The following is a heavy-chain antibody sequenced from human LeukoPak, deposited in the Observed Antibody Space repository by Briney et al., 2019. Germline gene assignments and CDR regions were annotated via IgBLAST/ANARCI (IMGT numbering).Heavy chain of an antibody. D-gene: IGHD6-6*01. CDR2: INHSGST. V-gene: IGHV4-34*01. CDR1: GGSFSGYY. CDR3: ARPQGDSSSSGLDY. J-gene: IGHJ4*02. Sequence: SETLSLTCAVYGGSFSGYYWSWIRQPPGKGLEWIGEINHSGSTNYNPSLKSRVTISVDTSKNQFSLKLSSVTAADTAVYYCARPQGDSSSSGLDYWGQGTLVTVSS.